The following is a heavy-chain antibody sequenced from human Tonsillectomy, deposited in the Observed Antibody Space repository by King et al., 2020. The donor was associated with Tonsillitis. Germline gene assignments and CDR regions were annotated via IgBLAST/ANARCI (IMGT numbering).Heavy chain of an antibody. D-gene: IGHD3-22*01. CDR1: GGTFSSYA. J-gene: IGHJ3*02. CDR3: ALPVNYYDSSGYYYPNAFDI. CDR2: IIPIFGTA. V-gene: IGHV1-69*01. Sequence: QLVQSGAEVKKPGSSVKVSCKASGGTFSSYAISWVRQAPGQGLEWMGGIIPIFGTANYAQKFQGRVTITADESTSTAYMELSSLRSEDTAVYYCALPVNYYDSSGYYYPNAFDIWSQGTMVTVSS.